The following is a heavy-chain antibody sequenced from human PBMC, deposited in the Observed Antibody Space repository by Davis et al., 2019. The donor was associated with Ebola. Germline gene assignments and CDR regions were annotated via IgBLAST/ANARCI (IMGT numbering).Heavy chain of an antibody. CDR3: SGTTTFDY. V-gene: IGHV4-59*08. CDR2: IYYSGST. Sequence: SETLSLTCTVSGGSISSYYWSWIRQPPGKGLEWIGYIYYSGSTNYNPSLKSRVTISVDTSKNQFSLKLSSVTAADTAVYYCSGTTTFDYWGQGTLVTVSS. CDR1: GGSISSYY. J-gene: IGHJ4*02. D-gene: IGHD1-7*01.